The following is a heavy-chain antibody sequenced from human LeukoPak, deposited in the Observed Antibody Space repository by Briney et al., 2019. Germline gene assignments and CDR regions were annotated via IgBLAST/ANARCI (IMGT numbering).Heavy chain of an antibody. Sequence: SETLSLTCTVSGGSISSSYSYWGWIRQPPGKGLEWIGNIYYSGSTYYNPSLKSRVTISVDTSRNHFSLKLNSVTAADTAVYYCARGGRNWFDPWGQGTLVTVSS. CDR2: IYYSGST. CDR1: GGSISSSYSY. D-gene: IGHD3-16*01. J-gene: IGHJ5*02. CDR3: ARGGRNWFDP. V-gene: IGHV4-39*07.